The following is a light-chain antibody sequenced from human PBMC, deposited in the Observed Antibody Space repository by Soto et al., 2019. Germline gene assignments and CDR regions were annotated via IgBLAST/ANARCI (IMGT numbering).Light chain of an antibody. V-gene: IGLV6-57*02. Sequence: NFMLTQPHSVSESPGKKVTISCTGSSGSIASNYVQWYQQRPGSAPTTVIYEDNQRPSGVPDRFSGSIDSSSNSASLTISGLKTEDEADYYCQSYDSSNQVVFGGGTKLTVL. CDR3: QSYDSSNQVV. CDR2: EDN. J-gene: IGLJ2*01. CDR1: SGSIASNY.